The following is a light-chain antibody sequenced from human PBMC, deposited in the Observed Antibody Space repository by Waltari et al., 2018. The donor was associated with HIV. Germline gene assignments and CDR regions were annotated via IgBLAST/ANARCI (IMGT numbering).Light chain of an antibody. CDR2: AAS. Sequence: NVLTHSPGFLSLSRGVRPSLSCRACRSVSSTYLPWYQQRPGQAPRLLIYAASTRATAIPDRFSGSGSGTDFTLTSSRLEPEDFAVYYCQQHGTSRYTVGRVTKVEI. J-gene: IGKJ2*01. CDR3: QQHGTSRYT. V-gene: IGKV3-20*01. CDR1: RSVSSTY.